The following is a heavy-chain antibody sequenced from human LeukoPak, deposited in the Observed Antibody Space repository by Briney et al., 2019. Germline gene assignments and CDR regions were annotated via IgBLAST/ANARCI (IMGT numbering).Heavy chain of an antibody. Sequence: AASLSVSPTASGYTFSIYYMHCGRHTPGQGLEWMRIINRSGGSTSYAQKFQGRVTMTRHTSRSTVYMELSSLRSEDTAVYYCARDAGAYWGQGTLVTVSS. V-gene: IGHV1-46*01. CDR2: INRSGGST. J-gene: IGHJ4*02. D-gene: IGHD2-8*02. CDR3: ARDAGAY. CDR1: GYTFSIYY.